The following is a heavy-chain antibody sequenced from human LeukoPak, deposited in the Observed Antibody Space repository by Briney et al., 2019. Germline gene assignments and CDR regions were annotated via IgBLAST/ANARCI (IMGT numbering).Heavy chain of an antibody. J-gene: IGHJ4*02. D-gene: IGHD2-21*01. CDR3: ARERPNCGGDCSDY. CDR2: IDRSGSTL. V-gene: IGHV3-48*03. Sequence: GGSLRLSCAASGVTFSTYEMNWVRQAPGKGLEWVSYIDRSGSTLYYADSVKGRFAISRDNAKNSLYLQMNSLRAEDTAVYYCARERPNCGGDCSDYWGQGTLVAVSS. CDR1: GVTFSTYE.